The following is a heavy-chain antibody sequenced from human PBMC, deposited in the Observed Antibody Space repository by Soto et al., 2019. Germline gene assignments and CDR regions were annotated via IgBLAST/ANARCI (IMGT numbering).Heavy chain of an antibody. J-gene: IGHJ4*02. CDR1: GGTFYTYT. CDR3: ARIPRYSFPTSDDLDS. CDR2: ITPIYPTT. D-gene: IGHD5-18*01. V-gene: IGHV1-69*13. Sequence: SVKVSCKASGGTFYTYTFSWVRQAPGQGLEWMGSITPIYPTTNYAEKFQGRLTVTADGSTNTAYMELNSLTSEDTAVYYCARIPRYSFPTSDDLDSWGQGTLVTSP.